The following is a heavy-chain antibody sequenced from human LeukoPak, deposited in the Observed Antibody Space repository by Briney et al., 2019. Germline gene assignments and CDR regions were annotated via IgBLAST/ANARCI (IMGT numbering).Heavy chain of an antibody. CDR2: VNHSGST. CDR3: ARTTMIAHATNY. D-gene: IGHD3-22*01. J-gene: IGHJ4*02. CDR1: GGSFSGYY. Sequence: SETLSFTCAVYGGSFSGYYWSWIRQPPGKGLEWIGEVNHSGSTNYNPSLESRVTISVDTSKNQFSLKLCSVTAADTAVYYCARTTMIAHATNYWGQGTLVTVSS. V-gene: IGHV4-34*01.